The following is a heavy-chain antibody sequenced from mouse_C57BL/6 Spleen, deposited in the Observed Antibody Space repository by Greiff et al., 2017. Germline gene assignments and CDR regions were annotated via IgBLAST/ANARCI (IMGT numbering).Heavy chain of an antibody. Sequence: VKLQQSGAELARPGASVKLSCKASGYTFTSYGISWVKQRTGQGLEWIGEIYPRSGNTYYNEKFKGKATLTADKSSSTAYMELRSLTSEDSAVYFCAREGSGYVGFAYWGQGTLVTVSA. CDR2: IYPRSGNT. J-gene: IGHJ3*01. D-gene: IGHD3-2*02. CDR1: GYTFTSYG. CDR3: AREGSGYVGFAY. V-gene: IGHV1-81*01.